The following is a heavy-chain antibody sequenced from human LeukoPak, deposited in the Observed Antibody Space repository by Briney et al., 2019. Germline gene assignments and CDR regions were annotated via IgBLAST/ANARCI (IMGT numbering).Heavy chain of an antibody. CDR2: IYHSGNT. CDR1: GYSISSGYY. D-gene: IGHD2-15*01. V-gene: IGHV4-38-2*02. Sequence: SETLSLTCTVSGYSISSGYYWGWIRQSPGKGLEWIGSIYHSGNTYYNPSLKTRGTISVDMSRNQFSLNLNSVTAADTAVYYCARAYSGSSGVFEFWGQGTLVTVSS. J-gene: IGHJ4*02. CDR3: ARAYSGSSGVFEF.